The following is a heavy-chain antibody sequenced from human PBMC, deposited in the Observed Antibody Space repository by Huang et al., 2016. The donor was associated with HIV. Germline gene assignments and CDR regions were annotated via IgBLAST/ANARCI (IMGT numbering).Heavy chain of an antibody. CDR1: GFTFSSYG. D-gene: IGHD6-13*01. J-gene: IGHJ4*02. V-gene: IGHV3-30*18. Sequence: QVQLVESGGGVVQPGRSLRISCAASGFTFSSYGMHWFRRAPGKGLEWVAVISDDAKTKYYADSVKGRFSISRDNSKTTVYLQLNSLRLEDTAVYYCAKGGSAAAVLDFWGQGTLVTVSS. CDR3: AKGGSAAAVLDF. CDR2: ISDDAKTK.